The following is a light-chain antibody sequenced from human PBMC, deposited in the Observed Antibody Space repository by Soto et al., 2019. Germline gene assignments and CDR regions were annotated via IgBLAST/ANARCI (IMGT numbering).Light chain of an antibody. CDR3: QQYADSVS. J-gene: IGKJ4*01. CDR2: ASS. CDR1: ERLGGGQ. V-gene: IGKV3-20*01. Sequence: DILLTQSPSTLSVSVGEGVTLSCRASERLGGGQVAWHQQTPGQAPSLLNSASSTRAPGTPERCGGGGSGTEYPLTISRVEPEDFAVYHCQQYADSVSFGGGTKV.